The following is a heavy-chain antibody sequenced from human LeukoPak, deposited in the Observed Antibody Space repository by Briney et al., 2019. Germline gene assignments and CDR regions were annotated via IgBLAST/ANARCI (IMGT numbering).Heavy chain of an antibody. CDR2: ISSSSSYI. V-gene: IGHV3-21*01. Sequence: GGSLRLSCAASGFTFSSYSMNWVRQAPGKGLEWVSSISSSSSYIYYADSVKGRFTISRDNAKNSLYLQMNSLRAEVTAVYYCASLSGLRFKAEYFQHWGQGTLVTVSS. CDR3: ASLSGLRFKAEYFQH. D-gene: IGHD5-12*01. CDR1: GFTFSSYS. J-gene: IGHJ1*01.